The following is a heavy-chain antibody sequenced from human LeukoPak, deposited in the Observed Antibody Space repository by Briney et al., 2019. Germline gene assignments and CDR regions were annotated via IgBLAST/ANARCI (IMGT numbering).Heavy chain of an antibody. V-gene: IGHV3-23*01. CDR1: GFTFSSYA. J-gene: IGHJ4*02. CDR3: ASSRAVVQGVTSPFDY. D-gene: IGHD3-10*01. CDR2: ISGSGGST. Sequence: GGSLRLSCAASGFTFSSYAMSWVRQAPGKGLEWVSAISGSGGSTYYADSVKGRFTISRDNSKNTLYLQMNSLRAEDTAVYYCASSRAVVQGVTSPFDYWGQATLVTVSS.